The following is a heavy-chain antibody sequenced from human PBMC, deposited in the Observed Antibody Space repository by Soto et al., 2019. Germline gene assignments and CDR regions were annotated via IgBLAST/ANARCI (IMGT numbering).Heavy chain of an antibody. CDR3: ATITVAGTPYYYMGV. J-gene: IGHJ6*03. CDR2: IYYSGST. CDR1: GCSISSSTYY. D-gene: IGHD6-19*01. V-gene: IGHV4-39*01. Sequence: PSETLSLPCPVSGCSISSSTYYWGRLRPPTGEGLEWIGNIYYSGSTYYNPSLKSRVTMSLDTSKNQFSLKLSSVTAADTAVYYCATITVAGTPYYYMGVWGRGTTVTVSS.